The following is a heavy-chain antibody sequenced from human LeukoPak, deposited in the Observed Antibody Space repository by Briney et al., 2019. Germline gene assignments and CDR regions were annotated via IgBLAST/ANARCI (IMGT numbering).Heavy chain of an antibody. V-gene: IGHV3-48*01. CDR2: ISSSNSTI. CDR3: ARPECSGGSCYSLS. CDR1: GFTFSSYS. J-gene: IGHJ4*02. Sequence: PGGSLRLSCAASGFTFSSYSMNWLRQAPGKGLEWVSYISSSNSTIYYADSVKGRFTISRDNAKNSLYLQMNSLRAEDTAVYYCARPECSGGSCYSLSWGQGTLVTVSS. D-gene: IGHD2-15*01.